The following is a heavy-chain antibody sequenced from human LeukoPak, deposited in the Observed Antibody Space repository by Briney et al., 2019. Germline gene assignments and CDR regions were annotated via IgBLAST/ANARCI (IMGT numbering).Heavy chain of an antibody. D-gene: IGHD2-15*01. V-gene: IGHV1-18*04. Sequence: ASVKLSCKASGYTFTSYGISWVRQAPGQGLEWMGWISAYNGNTNYAQKLQGRVTLTTDTSTSTAYMELRSLRSDDTPWYYCPILYCSCGSCYIYSWGQGALVTVSS. J-gene: IGHJ4*02. CDR2: ISAYNGNT. CDR3: PILYCSCGSCYIYS. CDR1: GYTFTSYG.